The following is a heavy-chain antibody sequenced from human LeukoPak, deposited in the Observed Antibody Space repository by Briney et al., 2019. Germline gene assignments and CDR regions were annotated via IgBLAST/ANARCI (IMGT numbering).Heavy chain of an antibody. CDR1: GYSFTNYG. V-gene: IGHV1-18*01. CDR3: ARRVSAAVFYYFYMDV. D-gene: IGHD6-25*01. J-gene: IGHJ6*03. CDR2: ISVYNGNT. Sequence: ASVKVSCKASGYSFTNYGISWVRQAPGQGLEWMGWISVYNGNTDYAQKLQGRVTITTDTSTSTAYMELRSLRSDDTAAYYCARRVSAAVFYYFYMDVWGKGTTVTVSS.